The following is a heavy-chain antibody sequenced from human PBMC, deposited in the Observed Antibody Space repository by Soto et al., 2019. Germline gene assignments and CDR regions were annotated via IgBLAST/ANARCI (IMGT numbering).Heavy chain of an antibody. J-gene: IGHJ4*02. V-gene: IGHV3-74*01. CDR1: GFTFSGSW. D-gene: IGHD3-3*01. CDR2: INGDGSGT. CDR3: AKAIFGSGTANDY. Sequence: EVQLVESGGGLVQPGVSLTLSCAASGFTFSGSWMHWDRQAPGKGLAWVSRINGDGSGTRYPDFVKGRFTISRDDAKNTLFLQMIGLRAEDTAVYYCAKAIFGSGTANDYWGKGTLVTVSS.